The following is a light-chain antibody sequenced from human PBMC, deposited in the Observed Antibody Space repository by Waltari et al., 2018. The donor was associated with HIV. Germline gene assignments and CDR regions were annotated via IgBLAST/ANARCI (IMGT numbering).Light chain of an antibody. CDR2: EGS. CDR3: CSYAGSSTWV. CDR1: SSDVGSYNL. J-gene: IGLJ3*02. V-gene: IGLV2-23*01. Sequence: QSALTQPASVSGSPGQSITISCTGTSSDVGSYNLVSWYQQHPGKAPRLMFYEGSERPSGFSNRFSGSKSGNTASLTISGLQAEDEADYYCCSYAGSSTWVFGGGTKLTVL.